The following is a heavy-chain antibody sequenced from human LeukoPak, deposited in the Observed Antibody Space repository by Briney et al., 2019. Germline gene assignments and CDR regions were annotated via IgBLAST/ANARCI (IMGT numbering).Heavy chain of an antibody. CDR3: ARRPYYENAGALDI. J-gene: IGHJ3*02. Sequence: SETLSLTCTVSGGSISSYYWSWIRQPAGKGLEWIGRIYTSGSTNYNPSLKSRVTMSVDTSKNQFSLKLSSVTAADTAVYYCARRPYYENAGALDIWGQGTMVTVSS. CDR1: GGSISSYY. D-gene: IGHD3-22*01. V-gene: IGHV4-4*07. CDR2: IYTSGST.